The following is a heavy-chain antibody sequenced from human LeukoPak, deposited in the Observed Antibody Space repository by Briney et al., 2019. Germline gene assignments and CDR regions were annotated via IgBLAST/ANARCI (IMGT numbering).Heavy chain of an antibody. Sequence: AGGSLRHSCAASGFTLSSYIMNWVRQAPGKGLEGGSSISSSSSYIHYADSVKGRFSISRDNAKNSLYLQINSLRAEDTAGYYCARVALHPTFAYWRQGTLVSVPS. V-gene: IGHV3-21*01. CDR2: ISSSSSYI. J-gene: IGHJ4*02. CDR3: ARVALHPTFAY. CDR1: GFTLSSYI.